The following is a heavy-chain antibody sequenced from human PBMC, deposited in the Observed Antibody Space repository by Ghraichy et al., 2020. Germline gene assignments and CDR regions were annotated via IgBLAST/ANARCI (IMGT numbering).Heavy chain of an antibody. V-gene: IGHV3-72*01. CDR3: VRPHTDDWGGAFDV. Sequence: GESLNISCAASGFSFSDYYMDWVRQAPGKGLEWVGRIRKRAYSYTTEYAASVNGRFIISRDDSKSSMYIQMNSLETGDTAIYYCVRPHTDDWGGAFDVWGQGTTVTVSS. CDR1: GFSFSDYY. CDR2: IRKRAYSYTT. J-gene: IGHJ3*01. D-gene: IGHD7-27*01.